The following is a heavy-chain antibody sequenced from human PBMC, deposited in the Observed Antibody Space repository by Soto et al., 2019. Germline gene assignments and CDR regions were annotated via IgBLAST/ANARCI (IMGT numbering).Heavy chain of an antibody. V-gene: IGHV3-30-3*01. CDR2: ISFDGNII. CDR3: ARTFDTITYYFDY. CDR1: DFSFSSYA. Sequence: GGSLRLSCAASDFSFSSYAMHWIRQAPGKGLEWLAVISFDGNIIQYADSVKGRFIISRDDSKNTLYLQMNSLRGDDTAVYYCARTFDTITYYFDYWGQGTLVTVSS. D-gene: IGHD3-9*01. J-gene: IGHJ4*02.